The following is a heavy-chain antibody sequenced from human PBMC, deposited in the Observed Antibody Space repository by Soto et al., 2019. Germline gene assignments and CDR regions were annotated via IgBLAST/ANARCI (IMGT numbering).Heavy chain of an antibody. CDR2: SSYDGSKH. V-gene: IGHV3-30-3*01. CDR3: ARVGSRPRWYSFDY. D-gene: IGHD6-13*01. J-gene: IGHJ4*02. CDR1: GFTFTTYA. Sequence: QVQLVESGGGVVQPGRSLRLSCAASGFTFTTYAMHWVRQAPGKGLEWVAVSSYDGSKHYYADSVKGRFTISRDSSKKSLYLQMNSLRAEDTGFYYCARVGSRPRWYSFDYWGQGTLVTVSS.